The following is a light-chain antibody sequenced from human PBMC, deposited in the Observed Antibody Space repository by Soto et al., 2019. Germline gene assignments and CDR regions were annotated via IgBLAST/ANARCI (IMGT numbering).Light chain of an antibody. J-gene: IGKJ5*01. V-gene: IGKV1-5*03. Sequence: DIQMTQSPSTLSASVGDRVTITCRASQSISSWLAWYQQKPGKAPKSLIYKASSLESGVPSRFSGGGSGTEFTLTISSLQPDDFATYYCQQYNSYPITFGQGIRLEFK. CDR3: QQYNSYPIT. CDR1: QSISSW. CDR2: KAS.